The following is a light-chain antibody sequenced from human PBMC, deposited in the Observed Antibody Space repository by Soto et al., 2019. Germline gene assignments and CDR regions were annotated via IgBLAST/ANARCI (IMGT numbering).Light chain of an antibody. V-gene: IGKV1-39*01. CDR3: QQSYSTPST. J-gene: IGKJ5*01. CDR2: AAS. Sequence: DLQMTQSPSSLSASVGDRVTITCRASQSISSYLNWYQQKPGKAPHLLIYAASNLQSGVPSRFSGSGSGTDFTLTISSLQPADFATYYCQQSYSTPSTFGQGTRLEIK. CDR1: QSISSY.